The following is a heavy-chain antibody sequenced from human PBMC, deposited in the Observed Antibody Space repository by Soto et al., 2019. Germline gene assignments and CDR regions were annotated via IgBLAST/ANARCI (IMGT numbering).Heavy chain of an antibody. CDR3: ARGVHYDRSGYYYFY. J-gene: IGHJ4*02. Sequence: SVKVSCKASGGTFSTYAISWVRQAPGQGLEWMGGIIPIFGTANYAQKFQGRVTITADESTSTAYMELRSLRSEDTAVYYCARGVHYDRSGYYYFYWGQGTLVTVSS. CDR2: IIPIFGTA. V-gene: IGHV1-69*13. D-gene: IGHD3-22*01. CDR1: GGTFSTYA.